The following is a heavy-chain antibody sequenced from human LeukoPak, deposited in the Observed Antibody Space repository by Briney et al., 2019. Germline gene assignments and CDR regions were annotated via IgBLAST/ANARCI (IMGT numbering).Heavy chain of an antibody. Sequence: SETLSLTCTVSGGSLSSGDYYWSWIRQPPGKGLEWIGYISRSGGTYYNPSLQSRLTTSVDTFKNQLSLNLSSVTAADTAVYYCARAIPDAGDYYYYAMDVWGQGTTVTVSS. CDR1: GGSLSSGDYY. J-gene: IGHJ6*02. CDR3: ARAIPDAGDYYYYAMDV. V-gene: IGHV4-30-4*01. D-gene: IGHD1-14*01. CDR2: ISRSGGT.